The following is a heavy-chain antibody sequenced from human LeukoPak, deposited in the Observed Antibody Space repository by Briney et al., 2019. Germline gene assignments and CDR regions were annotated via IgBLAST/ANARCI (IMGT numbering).Heavy chain of an antibody. V-gene: IGHV1-18*01. CDR1: GYTFTSYG. J-gene: IGHJ4*02. Sequence: GASVKVSCKASGYTFTSYGITWVRQAPGQGPEGMGWISAYNGHTKYAQKFQGRVTMTTDTSTSTAYMEMRSLRSDDTAVYYCARGFPPRRNYDSSGYYSYYFDYWGQGTLVTVSS. CDR2: ISAYNGHT. D-gene: IGHD3-22*01. CDR3: ARGFPPRRNYDSSGYYSYYFDY.